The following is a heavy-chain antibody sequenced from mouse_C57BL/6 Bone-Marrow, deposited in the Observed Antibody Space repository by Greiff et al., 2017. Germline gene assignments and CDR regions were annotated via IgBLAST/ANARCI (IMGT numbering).Heavy chain of an antibody. V-gene: IGHV7-1*01. J-gene: IGHJ1*03. CDR1: GFTFSDFY. Sequence: EVKLMESGGGLVQSGRSLRLSCATSGFTFSDFYMEWVRQAPGKGLEWIAASRNKANDYTTEYSASVKGRFIVSRDTSQSILYLQMNALRAEDTAMYYCARESYYGYFDVWGTGTTVTVSS. CDR2: SRNKANDYTT. D-gene: IGHD2-12*01. CDR3: ARESYYGYFDV.